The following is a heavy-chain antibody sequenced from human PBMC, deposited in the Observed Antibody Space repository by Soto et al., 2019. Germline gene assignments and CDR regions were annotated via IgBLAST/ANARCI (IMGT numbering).Heavy chain of an antibody. Sequence: ASVKVSCKASGYTFTSYGISWVRQAPGQGLEWMGWISAYNGNTNYAQKLQGRVTMTTDTSTSTAYMELRSLRSDDTAVYYCARDLTPLFGDYMSVEYFHHWGQRTFVTLCS. CDR3: ARDLTPLFGDYMSVEYFHH. CDR2: ISAYNGNT. CDR1: GYTFTSYG. D-gene: IGHD4-17*01. V-gene: IGHV1-18*01. J-gene: IGHJ1*01.